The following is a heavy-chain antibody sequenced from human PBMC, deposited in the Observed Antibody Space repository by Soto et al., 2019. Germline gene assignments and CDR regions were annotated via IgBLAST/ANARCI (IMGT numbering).Heavy chain of an antibody. CDR2: TIPIFGTA. J-gene: IGHJ5*02. CDR1: GGTFSSYA. D-gene: IGHD5-18*01. V-gene: IGHV1-69*06. CDR3: ARAPVDTAMVTFRWFDP. Sequence: QVQLVQSGAEVKKPGSSVKVSCKASGGTFSSYAISWVRQAPGQGPEWMGGTIPIFGTANYAQKFQGRVTITADKPTSTAYMELRSLRSEDTAVYYCARAPVDTAMVTFRWFDPWGQGTLVTVSS.